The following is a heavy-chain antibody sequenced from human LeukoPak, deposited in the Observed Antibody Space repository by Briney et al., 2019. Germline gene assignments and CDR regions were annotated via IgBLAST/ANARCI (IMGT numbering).Heavy chain of an antibody. CDR3: ARVWVYYYDSSGYYYAGAFDI. CDR2: IIPILGIA. D-gene: IGHD3-22*01. Sequence: ASVKVSCKASGGTFSSYAISWVRQAPGQGLEWMGRIIPILGIANYAQKFQGRVTITADKSTSTAYMELSSLRSEDTAVYYCARVWVYYYDSSGYYYAGAFDIWGRGTMVTVSS. V-gene: IGHV1-69*04. J-gene: IGHJ3*02. CDR1: GGTFSSYA.